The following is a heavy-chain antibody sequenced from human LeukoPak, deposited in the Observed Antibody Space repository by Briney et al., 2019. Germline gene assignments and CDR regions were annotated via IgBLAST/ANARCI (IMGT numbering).Heavy chain of an antibody. Sequence: GGSLRLSCAASGFTVNSNYMSWVRQAPGKGLEWVSVIYSGGSTYYADSVKGRFTISRDNSKNALYLQMNSLRAEDTAVYYCASMYFSQYLQHWGQGTLVTVSS. CDR1: GFTVNSNY. CDR2: IYSGGST. V-gene: IGHV3-53*01. J-gene: IGHJ1*01. D-gene: IGHD2-8*01. CDR3: ASMYFSQYLQH.